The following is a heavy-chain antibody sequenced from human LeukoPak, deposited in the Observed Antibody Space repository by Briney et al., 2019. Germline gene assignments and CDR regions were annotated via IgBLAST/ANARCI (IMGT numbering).Heavy chain of an antibody. Sequence: SETLSLTCTVSGGSISNYYWSWIRQPPGKGLEWIGYIFSSGNTNYNPSLKSRVTISVDTSKNQFSLKLSSVTAADTAVYYCAAYGGNSDAFDIWGQGTMVTVSS. CDR1: GGSISNYY. V-gene: IGHV4-59*01. CDR3: AAYGGNSDAFDI. D-gene: IGHD4-23*01. CDR2: IFSSGNT. J-gene: IGHJ3*02.